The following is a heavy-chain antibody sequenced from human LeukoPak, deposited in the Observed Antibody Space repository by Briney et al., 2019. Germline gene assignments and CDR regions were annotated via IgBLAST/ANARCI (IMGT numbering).Heavy chain of an antibody. CDR3: ARVLYTYNVRYFDN. CDR2: INHYGSI. V-gene: IGHV4-34*01. Sequence: SETLSLTCTVYGGSFSGYYWSWIRQPPGKGLEWLGEINHYGSINYNPSLKSRVTISVDTSKNQFSLILSSVTAAEQAVFYCARVLYTYNVRYFDNWGQGTLVTVSS. D-gene: IGHD2-2*02. CDR1: GGSFSGYY. J-gene: IGHJ4*02.